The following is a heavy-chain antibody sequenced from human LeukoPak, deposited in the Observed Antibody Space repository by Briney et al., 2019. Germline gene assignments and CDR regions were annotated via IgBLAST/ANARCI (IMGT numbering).Heavy chain of an antibody. Sequence: GASVKVSCKASGYTFTSYDINWVRQATGQGLEWMGWMNPNSGNTGYAQKFQGRVTMTRNTSISTAYMELSSLRSEDTAVYYCARGGYYYDSGSYSHYYYYGMDVWGQGTTVTVSS. CDR1: GYTFTSYD. D-gene: IGHD3-10*01. J-gene: IGHJ6*02. CDR3: ARGGYYYDSGSYSHYYYYGMDV. V-gene: IGHV1-8*01. CDR2: MNPNSGNT.